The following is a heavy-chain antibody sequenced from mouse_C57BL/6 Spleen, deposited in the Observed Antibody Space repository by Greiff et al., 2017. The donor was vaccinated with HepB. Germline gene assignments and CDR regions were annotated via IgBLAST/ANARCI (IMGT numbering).Heavy chain of an antibody. CDR3: ARREGYYGSSPWYFDV. D-gene: IGHD1-1*01. V-gene: IGHV1-55*01. Sequence: VQLQQPGAELVKPGASVKMSCKASGYTFTSYWITWVKQRPGQGLEWIGDIYPGSGSTNYNAKFKSKATLTVDSSSSTAYMQLSSLTAEDSAVYYCARREGYYGSSPWYFDVWGTGTTVTVSS. CDR2: IYPGSGST. CDR1: GYTFTSYW. J-gene: IGHJ1*03.